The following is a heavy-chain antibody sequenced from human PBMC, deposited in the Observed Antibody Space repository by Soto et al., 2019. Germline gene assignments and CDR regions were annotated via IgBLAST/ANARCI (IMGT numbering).Heavy chain of an antibody. D-gene: IGHD6-13*01. CDR3: ARDWERGSSSWYSGPLVY. J-gene: IGHJ4*02. Sequence: SVKVSCKASGGTFSSYAISWVRQAPGQGLEWMGGIIPIFGTANYAQKFQGRVTITADESTSTAYMELSSLRSEDTAVYYCARDWERGSSSWYSGPLVYWGQGTLVTVSS. CDR2: IIPIFGTA. V-gene: IGHV1-69*13. CDR1: GGTFSSYA.